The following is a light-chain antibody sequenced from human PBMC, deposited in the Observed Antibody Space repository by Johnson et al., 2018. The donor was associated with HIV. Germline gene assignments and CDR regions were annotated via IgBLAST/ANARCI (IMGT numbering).Light chain of an antibody. J-gene: IGLJ1*01. Sequence: QSVLTQPPSVSAAPGHTVPISCSGSSSTIGNKYVSWYQILPGTAPKLLIYKNNQRPSGIPDRFSGSKSGTSATLGITGLQTGDEADYYCGTWDTSLSPGGAFGTGTKVTVL. V-gene: IGLV1-51*02. CDR3: GTWDTSLSPGGA. CDR1: SSTIGNKY. CDR2: KNN.